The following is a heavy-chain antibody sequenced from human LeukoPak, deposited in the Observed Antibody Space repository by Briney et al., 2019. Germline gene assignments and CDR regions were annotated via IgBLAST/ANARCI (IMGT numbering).Heavy chain of an antibody. CDR2: INWSGGST. CDR3: ARVELRFVEWLSLHNYYMDV. D-gene: IGHD3-3*01. J-gene: IGHJ6*03. Sequence: GSLRLSCAASGFTFDDYGMSWVRQAPGKGLEWISGINWSGGSTGYADSVKGRFTISRDNAKNSLYLQMNSLRAEDTALYYCARVELRFVEWLSLHNYYMDVWGKGTTVTVSS. V-gene: IGHV3-20*04. CDR1: GFTFDDYG.